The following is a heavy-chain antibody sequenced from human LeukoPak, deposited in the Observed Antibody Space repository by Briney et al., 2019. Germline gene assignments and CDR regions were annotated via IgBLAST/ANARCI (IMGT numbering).Heavy chain of an antibody. CDR2: ISWDSRSI. D-gene: IGHD6-6*01. Sequence: GGSLRLSCAGSGFIFNDFTMHWVRQPPGGGLEWVCRISWDSRSISYADSAKGRFTVSRDNSKNSLYLRMDTLTSEDTAFYYCAKGAPPVHWGQGTLVTVSS. V-gene: IGHV3-43*01. CDR3: AKGAPPVH. CDR1: GFIFNDFT. J-gene: IGHJ4*02.